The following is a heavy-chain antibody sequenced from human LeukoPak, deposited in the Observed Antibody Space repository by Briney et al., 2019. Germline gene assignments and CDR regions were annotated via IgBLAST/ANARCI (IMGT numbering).Heavy chain of an antibody. CDR3: ARDKVRFCSGGTCYSNPYFDY. J-gene: IGHJ4*02. D-gene: IGHD2-15*01. Sequence: PGGSLRLSCAASGFTFSSYGMHWVRQAPGKGLEWVAVIWYDGSNKYYADSVKGRFTISRDNSKNTLYLQMNSLRAEDTAVYYCARDKVRFCSGGTCYSNPYFDYWGQGTLVTVSS. V-gene: IGHV3-33*01. CDR1: GFTFSSYG. CDR2: IWYDGSNK.